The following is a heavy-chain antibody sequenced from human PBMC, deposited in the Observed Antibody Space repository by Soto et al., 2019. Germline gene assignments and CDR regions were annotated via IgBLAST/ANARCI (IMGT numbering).Heavy chain of an antibody. D-gene: IGHD2-2*01. CDR3: ARGDYQYSIDY. CDR2: IYRTGNT. Sequence: QLQLQESGSRLVKSSQTLYLTCTVSGDSMTSGDYSWSWIRQPPGKGLEWLGYIYRTGNTHYSPSLKSRVSISQDRSKNQFSLELTSVTAADTAVYYCARGDYQYSIDYWGQGTLVTVSS. CDR1: GDSMTSGDYS. J-gene: IGHJ4*02. V-gene: IGHV4-30-2*01.